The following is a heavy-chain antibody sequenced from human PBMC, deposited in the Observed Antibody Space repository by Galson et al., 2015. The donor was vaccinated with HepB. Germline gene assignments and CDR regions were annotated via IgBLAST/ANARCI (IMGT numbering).Heavy chain of an antibody. D-gene: IGHD3-10*01. Sequence: QSGAEVKKPGESLRISCKGSGYTFTAFWITWVRQIPGKGLEWMGRIDPSDSYTDYSPSFRGHVTISTDKSITTAYLQWSSLRASDTAIYYCVSRHYYFASGSGYNVADDGGQGTLVTVSS. J-gene: IGHJ4*02. CDR3: VSRHYYFASGSGYNVADD. V-gene: IGHV5-10-1*01. CDR2: IDPSDSYT. CDR1: GYTFTAFW.